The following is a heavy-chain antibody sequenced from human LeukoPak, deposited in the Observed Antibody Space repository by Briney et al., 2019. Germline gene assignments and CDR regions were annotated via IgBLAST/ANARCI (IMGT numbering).Heavy chain of an antibody. J-gene: IGHJ4*02. CDR1: GYTFTDSF. D-gene: IGHD2-8*01. Sequence: ASVKVSCKASGYTFTDSFMHWVRQAPGQGLEWMGWINTDSGATKYAQKFQGRVTVTRDMSINTAFMELSSLRSDDTAVYYCARGPIWPNYYIDYWGQGTLVTVSS. V-gene: IGHV1-2*02. CDR3: ARGPIWPNYYIDY. CDR2: INTDSGAT.